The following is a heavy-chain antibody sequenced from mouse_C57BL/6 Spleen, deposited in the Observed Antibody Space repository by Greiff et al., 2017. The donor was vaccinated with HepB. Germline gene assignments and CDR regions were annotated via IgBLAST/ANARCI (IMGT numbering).Heavy chain of an antibody. D-gene: IGHD2-5*01. CDR3: VCVFYSNYEGVDY. CDR2: IYPGDGDT. J-gene: IGHJ2*01. Sequence: QVQLQQSGPELVKPGASVKISCKASGYAFSSSWMNWVKQRPGKGLEWIGRIYPGDGDTNYNGKFKGKATLTADKSSSTAYMQLSSLTSEDSAVYFCVCVFYSNYEGVDYWGQGTTLTVSS. V-gene: IGHV1-82*01. CDR1: GYAFSSSW.